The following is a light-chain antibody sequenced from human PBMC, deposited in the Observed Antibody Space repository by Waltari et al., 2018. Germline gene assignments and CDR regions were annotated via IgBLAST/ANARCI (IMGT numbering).Light chain of an antibody. V-gene: IGLV2-23*02. CDR3: CSYAGNYVWV. J-gene: IGLJ3*02. CDR1: SSDIGRYDI. CDR2: DVS. Sequence: QSALTHPAAVSGSPGQSVTISCIGASSDIGRYDIVSWYQQHPGNAPKLVISDVSKRPSGVSDRFSGSKSGDTASLTISGLQFEDEADYYCCSYAGNYVWVFGGGTRLTVL.